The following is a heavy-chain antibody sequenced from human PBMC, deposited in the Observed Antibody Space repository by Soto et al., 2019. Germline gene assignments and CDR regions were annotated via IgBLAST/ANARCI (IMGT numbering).Heavy chain of an antibody. J-gene: IGHJ4*02. V-gene: IGHV3-23*01. CDR3: AKDRAPLIAVAGTGGFDY. CDR1: GFTFSSYA. Sequence: GGSLRLSCAASGFTFSSYAMSWVRQAPGKGLEWVSAISGSGGSTYYADSVKGRFTISRDNSKNTLYLQMNSLRAEDTAVYYCAKDRAPLIAVAGTGGFDYWGQGTLVTVSS. CDR2: ISGSGGST. D-gene: IGHD6-19*01.